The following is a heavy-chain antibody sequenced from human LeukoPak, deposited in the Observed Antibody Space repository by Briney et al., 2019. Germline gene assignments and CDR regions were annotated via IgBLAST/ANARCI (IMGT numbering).Heavy chain of an antibody. CDR3: ARDLEVVPAAKGDY. Sequence: SGGSLRLSCAASGFTFSSYWMSWVRQAPGKGLEWVANIKQDGSEKYYVDSVKGRFTISRDNAKNSRYLQMNSLRAEDTAVYYCARDLEVVPAAKGDYWGKETLVTVSS. V-gene: IGHV3-7*01. CDR1: GFTFSSYW. J-gene: IGHJ4*02. D-gene: IGHD2-2*01. CDR2: IKQDGSEK.